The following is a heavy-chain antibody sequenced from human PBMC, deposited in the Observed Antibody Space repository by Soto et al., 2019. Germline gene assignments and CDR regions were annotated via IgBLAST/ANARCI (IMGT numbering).Heavy chain of an antibody. CDR2: INSDGSST. CDR1: GFTFTNYW. D-gene: IGHD3-3*01. V-gene: IGHV3-74*01. Sequence: PGGSLRLSCAASGFTFTNYWMHWVRQAPGKGLVWVSRINSDGSSTNYADSAKGRFTISRDNSKNTLYLQMNSLRAEDTAVYYCANTGGGSQVLRFLEWPFDYWGQGTLVTVSS. CDR3: ANTGGGSQVLRFLEWPFDY. J-gene: IGHJ4*02.